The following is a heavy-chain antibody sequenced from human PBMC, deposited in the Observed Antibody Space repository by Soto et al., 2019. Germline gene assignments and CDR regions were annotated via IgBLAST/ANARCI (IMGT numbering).Heavy chain of an antibody. CDR3: ARDSGDGSGSSVNHYLDC. CDR1: GFTLRSYW. Sequence: EEQLVASGGCLVQPGGSLRLSCAASGFTLRSYWMSWVRQAPGKGLVWLATIKTDASEKKYVDSVKGRFTVSRDNATDSLYLQMDSLRAEDTAVYYCARDSGDGSGSSVNHYLDCWGRGTLVTVSS. CDR2: IKTDASEK. V-gene: IGHV3-7*01. J-gene: IGHJ4*01. D-gene: IGHD3-10*01.